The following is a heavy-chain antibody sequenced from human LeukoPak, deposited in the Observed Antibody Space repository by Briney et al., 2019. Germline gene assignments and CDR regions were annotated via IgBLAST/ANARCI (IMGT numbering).Heavy chain of an antibody. D-gene: IGHD3-10*01. CDR1: GFTFSSYA. Sequence: GGSLRLSCAASGFTFSSYAMSWVRQAPGKGLEWVSAISGSGGSTYYADSVKGRFTISRDNSKNTLYLQMNSLRAEDTAVYYCARAQGYYYGSGSKARRSQDQNWFDPWGQGTLVTVSS. CDR2: ISGSGGST. V-gene: IGHV3-23*01. J-gene: IGHJ5*02. CDR3: ARAQGYYYGSGSKARRSQDQNWFDP.